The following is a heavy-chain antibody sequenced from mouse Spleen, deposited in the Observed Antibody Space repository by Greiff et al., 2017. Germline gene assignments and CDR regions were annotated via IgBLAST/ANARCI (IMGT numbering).Heavy chain of an antibody. CDR1: GYTFTDYE. V-gene: IGHV1-15*01. CDR3: TRSDYYGSPPYAMDY. Sequence: VQLQQSGAELVRPGASVTLSCKASGYTFTDYEMHWVKQTPVHGLEWIGAIDPETGGTAYNQKFKGKAILTADKSSSTAYMELRSLTSEDSAVYYCTRSDYYGSPPYAMDYWGQGTSVTVSS. J-gene: IGHJ4*01. D-gene: IGHD1-1*01. CDR2: IDPETGGT.